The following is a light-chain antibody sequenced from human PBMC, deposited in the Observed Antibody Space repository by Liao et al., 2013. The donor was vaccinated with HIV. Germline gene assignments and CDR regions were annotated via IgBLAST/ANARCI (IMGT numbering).Light chain of an antibody. V-gene: IGLV3-1*01. CDR1: HLGDKS. Sequence: SYELTQPPSVSVSPGQTARITCSGDHLGDKSASWFQQKPGQSPVLLIYQNSRRPSGIPERFSGSNSGNTATLTISGTQALDEADYYCQAWDANTAIFGGGTRLTVL. CDR3: QAWDANTAI. J-gene: IGLJ2*01. CDR2: QNS.